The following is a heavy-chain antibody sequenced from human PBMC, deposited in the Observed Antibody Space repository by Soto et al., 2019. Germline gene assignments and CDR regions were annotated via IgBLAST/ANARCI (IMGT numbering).Heavy chain of an antibody. D-gene: IGHD5-12*01. Sequence: QVQLVQSGAEVKKPGSSVKVSCKASGGTFSSYTISWVRQAPGQGLEWMGRIIPILGIANYAQKFQGRVTITADKSTSTAYMELSSLRSEDTAVYYWAPRGVATIKGAFDIWGQGTMVTVSS. CDR3: APRGVATIKGAFDI. V-gene: IGHV1-69*02. CDR1: GGTFSSYT. CDR2: IIPILGIA. J-gene: IGHJ3*02.